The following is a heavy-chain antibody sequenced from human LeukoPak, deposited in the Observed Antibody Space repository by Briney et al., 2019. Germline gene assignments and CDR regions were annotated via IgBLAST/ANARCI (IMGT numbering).Heavy chain of an antibody. D-gene: IGHD3-22*01. Sequence: ASVKVSCKASGYTFTSYGINWVRQAPGQGLEWMGWINSYNGNTIYAQELQGRVTMTTDTSATTAYMELSSLRSEDTAVYYCARDYYYDSSGYSDAFDLWGQGTLVTVSS. V-gene: IGHV1-18*01. CDR3: ARDYYYDSSGYSDAFDL. J-gene: IGHJ3*01. CDR2: INSYNGNT. CDR1: GYTFTSYG.